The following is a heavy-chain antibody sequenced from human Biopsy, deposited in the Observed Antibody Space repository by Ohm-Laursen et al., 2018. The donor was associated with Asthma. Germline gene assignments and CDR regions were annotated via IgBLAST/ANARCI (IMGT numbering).Heavy chain of an antibody. CDR3: VRDGTDDAFDI. Sequence: SLRLSCSAPGFSFSNFAIHWVRQAPGKGLEWVGVISKDASTQDYADSVKGRFTMARDNSKNTLDLQMNSLREEDTAVYYCVRDGTDDAFDIWGQGTVASVSS. CDR2: ISKDASTQ. J-gene: IGHJ3*02. V-gene: IGHV3-30*01. CDR1: GFSFSNFA. D-gene: IGHD1-1*01.